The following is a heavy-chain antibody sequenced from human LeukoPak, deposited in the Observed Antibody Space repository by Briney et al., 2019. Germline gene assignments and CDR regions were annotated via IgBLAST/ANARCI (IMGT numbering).Heavy chain of an antibody. Sequence: ASVKVSCTASGGTFSSYAISWVRQAPGQGLEWMGGIIPIFGTANYAQKFQGRVTITADESTSTAYMELSSLRSEDTAVYYCARDLDYYGLGPFGYWGQGTLVTVSS. CDR2: IIPIFGTA. D-gene: IGHD3-10*01. J-gene: IGHJ4*02. CDR1: GGTFSSYA. V-gene: IGHV1-69*01. CDR3: ARDLDYYGLGPFGY.